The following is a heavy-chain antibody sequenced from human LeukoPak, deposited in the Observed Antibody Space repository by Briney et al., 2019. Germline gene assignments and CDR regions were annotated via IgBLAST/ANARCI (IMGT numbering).Heavy chain of an antibody. D-gene: IGHD6-25*01. CDR2: ISWNSGSI. Sequence: GGSLRLSCAASGFTFDDYAMHWVRQAPGKGLEWVSGISWNSGSIGYADSVKGRFTTSRDNAKNSLYLQMNSLRAEDTALYYCAKDIAQAGYYYYGMDVWGQGTTVTVSS. V-gene: IGHV3-9*01. CDR1: GFTFDDYA. J-gene: IGHJ6*02. CDR3: AKDIAQAGYYYYGMDV.